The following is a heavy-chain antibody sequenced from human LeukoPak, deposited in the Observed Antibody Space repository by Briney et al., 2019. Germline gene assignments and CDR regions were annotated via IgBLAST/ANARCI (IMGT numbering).Heavy chain of an antibody. D-gene: IGHD6-19*01. CDR1: GGTFSSYA. Sequence: SVKVSCKASGGTFSSYAISWVRQAPGQGLEWMGRIIPILGIANYAQKFQGRVTITADKSTSTAYMELSSLRSEDTAVYYCARDPPRPEYSSGWYDWFDYWGQGTLVTVSS. J-gene: IGHJ4*02. V-gene: IGHV1-69*04. CDR3: ARDPPRPEYSSGWYDWFDY. CDR2: IIPILGIA.